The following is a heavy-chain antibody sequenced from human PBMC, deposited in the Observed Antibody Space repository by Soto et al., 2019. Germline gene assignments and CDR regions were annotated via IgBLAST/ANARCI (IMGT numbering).Heavy chain of an antibody. CDR3: ARVPTGWSGYYYMDV. Sequence: SETLSLTCTVSGGSLSSYYWSWIRQPPGKGLEWIGYIYYSGSTNYNPSLKSRVTISVDTSKNQFSLKLSSVTAADTAVYYCARVPTGWSGYYYMDVWGKGTTVTVSS. CDR1: GGSLSSYY. J-gene: IGHJ6*03. CDR2: IYYSGST. V-gene: IGHV4-59*01. D-gene: IGHD2-15*01.